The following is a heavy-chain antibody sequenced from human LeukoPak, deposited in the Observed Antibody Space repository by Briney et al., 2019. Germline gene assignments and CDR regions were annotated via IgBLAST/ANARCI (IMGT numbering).Heavy chain of an antibody. D-gene: IGHD6-13*01. CDR1: GFTFSSYA. J-gene: IGHJ2*01. Sequence: PGGSLRLSCAASGFTFSSYAMHWVRQAPGKGLEWVAVISYDGSNKYYADSVKGRFTISRDNSKNTLYLQMNSLRAEDTAVYYCARDHQQLVLQCLFDPWGRGTLVTVSS. CDR2: ISYDGSNK. CDR3: ARDHQQLVLQCLFDP. V-gene: IGHV3-30-3*01.